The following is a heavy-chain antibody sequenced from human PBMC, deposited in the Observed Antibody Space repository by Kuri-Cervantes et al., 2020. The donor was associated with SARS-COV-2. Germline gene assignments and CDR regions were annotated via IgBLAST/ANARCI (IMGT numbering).Heavy chain of an antibody. CDR1: GYTFTSYY. Sequence: ASVKVSCKASGYTFTSYYMHWVRQAPGQGLEWMGIINPSGGSTSYAQKFQGRLTIAADENTNTAYMELSSLRSEDTAIYYCAKFRAGAVATGPDDLDYWGQGTQVTVSS. V-gene: IGHV1-46*01. CDR2: INPSGGST. D-gene: IGHD6-19*01. J-gene: IGHJ4*02. CDR3: AKFRAGAVATGPDDLDY.